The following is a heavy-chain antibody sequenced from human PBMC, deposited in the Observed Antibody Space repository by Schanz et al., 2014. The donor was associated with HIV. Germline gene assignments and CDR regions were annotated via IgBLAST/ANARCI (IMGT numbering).Heavy chain of an antibody. Sequence: QVQLVQSGAEVKKPGASVMVSCKASGYTFSSYSLSWVRQAPGQGLEWMGWISAYNGHPHYGQKFQGRFTMTSDTSTSTAYMELRNLRSDDTAVFYCARVGAGVTVFFDYWGQGTLVSVSS. CDR2: ISAYNGHP. V-gene: IGHV1-18*01. D-gene: IGHD3-10*01. CDR1: GYTFSSYS. CDR3: ARVGAGVTVFFDY. J-gene: IGHJ4*02.